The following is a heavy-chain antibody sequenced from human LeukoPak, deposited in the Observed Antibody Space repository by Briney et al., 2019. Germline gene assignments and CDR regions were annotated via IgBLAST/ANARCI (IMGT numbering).Heavy chain of an antibody. CDR1: GFTFSSYA. Sequence: GGSLRLSCASSGFTFSSYAMSWVRQAPGKGLEWVSTISGSGGTTYYADSVRGRFTISRDNSKNTLYLQMNTLRAEDTAVYYCAKEEAFSSSWTDYWGQGTLVTVSS. J-gene: IGHJ4*02. D-gene: IGHD6-13*01. CDR2: ISGSGGTT. CDR3: AKEEAFSSSWTDY. V-gene: IGHV3-23*01.